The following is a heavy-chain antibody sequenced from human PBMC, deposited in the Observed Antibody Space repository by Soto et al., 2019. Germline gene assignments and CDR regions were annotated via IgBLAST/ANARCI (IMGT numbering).Heavy chain of an antibody. CDR3: AVEAQCSRVDCPGAFDI. V-gene: IGHV3-15*01. D-gene: IGHD2-15*01. J-gene: IGHJ3*02. CDR1: GFSFTDVW. CDR2: IKRKMDGETT. Sequence: EVQLVESGGGVAKPGGSLRLSCEASGFSFTDVWMTWIRQAPGKGLEWVGRIKRKMDGETTEYAAPVKGRYSISRDDSKNTLFLQMNSLKSEDTAVYYCAVEAQCSRVDCPGAFDIWGQGTMVTVSS.